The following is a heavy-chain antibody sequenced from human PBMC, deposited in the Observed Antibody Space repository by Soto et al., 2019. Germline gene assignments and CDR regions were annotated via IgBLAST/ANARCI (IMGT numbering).Heavy chain of an antibody. V-gene: IGHV3-23*01. Sequence: GGSLRLSCAASGFTFSSYAMSWVRQAPGKGLEWVSAISGSGGSTYYADSVKGRFTISRDNSKNTLYLQMNSLRAEDTAVYYCARDMGYYDFWSGYYSDHFDYWGQGTLVTVSS. D-gene: IGHD3-3*01. CDR1: GFTFSSYA. CDR2: ISGSGGST. J-gene: IGHJ4*02. CDR3: ARDMGYYDFWSGYYSDHFDY.